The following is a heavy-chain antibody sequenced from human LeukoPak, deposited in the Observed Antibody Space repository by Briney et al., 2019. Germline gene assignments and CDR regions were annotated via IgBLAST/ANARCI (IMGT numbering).Heavy chain of an antibody. V-gene: IGHV1-2*02. Sequence: ASVKVSCKASGYTVTGYYMHWVRQAPGQGLEWMGWINPNTGGTNYAQKFQDRVTMTRDTSISTDYVELSRLRSDDTAVYYCARDLRGTMVRGVMGNWFDPWGQGTLVTVSS. D-gene: IGHD3-10*01. CDR2: INPNTGGT. CDR3: ARDLRGTMVRGVMGNWFDP. CDR1: GYTVTGYY. J-gene: IGHJ5*02.